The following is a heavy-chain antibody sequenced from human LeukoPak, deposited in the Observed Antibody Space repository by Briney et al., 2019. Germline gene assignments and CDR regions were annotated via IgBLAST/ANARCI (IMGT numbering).Heavy chain of an antibody. D-gene: IGHD5-18*01. CDR1: GYTFTGYY. Sequence: ASVKVSCKASGYTFTGYYVHWVRQAPGQGLEWMGWINPTSGGTNYAQKFQGRVTMTGDTSISTAYMELSRLSSDDAAVYFCAGRPDTSMVPIFDYWGQGTLVTISS. V-gene: IGHV1-2*02. CDR2: INPTSGGT. CDR3: AGRPDTSMVPIFDY. J-gene: IGHJ4*02.